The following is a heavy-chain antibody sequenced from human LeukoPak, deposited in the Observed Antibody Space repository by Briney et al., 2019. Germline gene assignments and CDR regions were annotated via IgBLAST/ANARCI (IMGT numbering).Heavy chain of an antibody. CDR2: ISASGGSA. CDR1: GFTFSSNA. Sequence: GGSLRLSCAASGFTFSSNAMGWVRQAPGKGLEWVSAISASGGSAYYADSVKGRFTISRDNSKNTLYLQMNSLRVEDTAVYYCVSSSSRDYWGQGTLVTVSS. V-gene: IGHV3-23*01. D-gene: IGHD6-6*01. CDR3: VSSSSRDY. J-gene: IGHJ4*02.